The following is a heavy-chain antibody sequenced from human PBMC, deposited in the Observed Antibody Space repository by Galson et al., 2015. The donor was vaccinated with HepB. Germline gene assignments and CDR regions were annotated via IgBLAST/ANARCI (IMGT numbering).Heavy chain of an antibody. CDR1: GYTFTSYA. J-gene: IGHJ4*02. Sequence: SCKASGYTFTSYAMNWVRQAPGQGLEWMGWINTNTGNPTYAQGFTGRFVFSLDTSVSTAYLQISSLKAEDTAVYYCAREWWELLDRGRVRLDYWGQGTLVTVSS. D-gene: IGHD1-26*01. V-gene: IGHV7-4-1*02. CDR2: INTNTGNP. CDR3: AREWWELLDRGRVRLDY.